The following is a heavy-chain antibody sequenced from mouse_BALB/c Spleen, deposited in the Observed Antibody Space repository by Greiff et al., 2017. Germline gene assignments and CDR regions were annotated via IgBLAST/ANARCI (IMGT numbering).Heavy chain of an antibody. J-gene: IGHJ3*01. CDR3: ARDPATSSWFAY. CDR2: ISSGGSYT. CDR1: GFTFSSYA. Sequence: EVKLQESGGGLVKPGGSLKLSCAASGFTFSSYAMSWVRQSPEKRLEWVAEISSGGSYTYYPDTVTGRFTISRDNAKNTLYLEMSSLRSEDTAMYYCARDPATSSWFAYWGQGTLVTVSA. V-gene: IGHV5-9-4*01. D-gene: IGHD1-2*01.